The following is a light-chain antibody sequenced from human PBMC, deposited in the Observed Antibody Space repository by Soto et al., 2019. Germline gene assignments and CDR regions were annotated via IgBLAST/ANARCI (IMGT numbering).Light chain of an antibody. Sequence: QSVLTQPPSASGTPGQRVTISCSGSSSNIGSNYVYWYQQLPGTAPKLPIYRNNQRPSGVPDRFSGSKSGTSASLAISGLRSDDEADYYCAAWDDSLSGPVFGGGTQLTVL. J-gene: IGLJ7*01. V-gene: IGLV1-47*01. CDR2: RNN. CDR1: SSNIGSNY. CDR3: AAWDDSLSGPV.